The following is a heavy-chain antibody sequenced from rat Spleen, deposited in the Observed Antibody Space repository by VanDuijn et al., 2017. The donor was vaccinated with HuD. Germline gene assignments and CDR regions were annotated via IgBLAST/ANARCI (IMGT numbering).Heavy chain of an antibody. Sequence: EVQLVESGGGLVQPGGSLKLSCAASGFTFSNYYMAWVRQAPKKGLEWVASISYEGSGTYYGDSVKGRFTISRDNAKSTLYLQMDSLRSEDTATYHCARAGYLRDWYFDFWGPGTMVTVSS. CDR2: ISYEGSGT. CDR1: GFTFSNYY. J-gene: IGHJ1*01. V-gene: IGHV5-22*01. CDR3: ARAGYLRDWYFDF. D-gene: IGHD2-2*01.